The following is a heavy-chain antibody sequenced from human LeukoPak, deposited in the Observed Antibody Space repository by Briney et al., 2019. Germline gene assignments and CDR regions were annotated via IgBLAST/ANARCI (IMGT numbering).Heavy chain of an antibody. V-gene: IGHV4-30-4*01. CDR2: IYYSGST. Sequence: SETLSLTCTVSGGSISSGDYYWSWIRQPPGKGLEWIGYIYYSGSTYYNPSLKSRVTISVDTSKNQFSLTLSSVTAADTAVYYCARVLSGWSFDYWGQGTLVTASS. CDR1: GGSISSGDYY. J-gene: IGHJ4*02. D-gene: IGHD6-19*01. CDR3: ARVLSGWSFDY.